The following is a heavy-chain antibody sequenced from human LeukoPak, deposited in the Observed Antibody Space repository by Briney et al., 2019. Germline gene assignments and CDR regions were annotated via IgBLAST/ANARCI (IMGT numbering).Heavy chain of an antibody. J-gene: IGHJ4*02. Sequence: PGGSLRLSCAASGFTFSSYSMNWVRQAPGKGLEWVSSISSSSSYIYYADSVKGRFTISRDNAKNPLYLQMNSLRAEDTAVYYCARATNYYDSSGYYFEFHYWGQGTLVTVSS. V-gene: IGHV3-21*01. D-gene: IGHD3-22*01. CDR3: ARATNYYDSSGYYFEFHY. CDR2: ISSSSSYI. CDR1: GFTFSSYS.